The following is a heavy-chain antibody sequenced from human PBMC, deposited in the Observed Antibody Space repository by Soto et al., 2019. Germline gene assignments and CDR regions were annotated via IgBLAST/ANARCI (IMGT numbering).Heavy chain of an antibody. Sequence: ASVKVSCKASGGTFSSYAISWVRQAPGQGLEWMGGIIPIFGTANYAQKFQGRVTITTDESTSTAYMELSSLRSEDTAVYYCAREPQLRYFDMSGYVDYWGQRTLVTV. D-gene: IGHD3-9*01. CDR1: GGTFSSYA. V-gene: IGHV1-69*05. CDR2: IIPIFGTA. J-gene: IGHJ4*02. CDR3: AREPQLRYFDMSGYVDY.